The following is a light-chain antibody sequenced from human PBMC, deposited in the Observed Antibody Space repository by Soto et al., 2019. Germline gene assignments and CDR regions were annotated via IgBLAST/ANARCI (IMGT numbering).Light chain of an antibody. Sequence: QSVLTQPPSASGTPGQRVTISCSGSSSNIGNNFAYWYQQLPGMAPKLLIYRNDQRPSGVPDRFSGSKSGTSASLAISGLRSEDEGDYYCAAWDDSLSGPWVFGGGTKLTVL. CDR2: RND. CDR3: AAWDDSLSGPWV. V-gene: IGLV1-47*01. J-gene: IGLJ3*02. CDR1: SSNIGNNF.